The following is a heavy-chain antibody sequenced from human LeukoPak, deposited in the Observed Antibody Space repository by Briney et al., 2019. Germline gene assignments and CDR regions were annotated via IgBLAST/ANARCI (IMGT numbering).Heavy chain of an antibody. V-gene: IGHV3-30*02. D-gene: IGHD3-22*01. CDR1: GFTVSTHG. J-gene: IGHJ4*02. CDR3: TTDLIYYDSRRNHDY. Sequence: GGSLRLSCEASGFTVSTHGMHWVRQAPGKGLEWVAFIQSGENNKYYADSVKGRFTVSRDNSKNTLYLQMNSLKTEDTAVYYCTTDLIYYDSRRNHDYWGQGTLVTVSS. CDR2: IQSGENNK.